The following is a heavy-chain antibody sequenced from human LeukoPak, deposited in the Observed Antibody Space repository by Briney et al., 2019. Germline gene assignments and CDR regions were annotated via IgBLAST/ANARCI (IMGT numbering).Heavy chain of an antibody. V-gene: IGHV1-18*01. CDR3: ARGGTVGATNLDAFDI. J-gene: IGHJ3*02. CDR2: ISAYNGNT. D-gene: IGHD1-26*01. Sequence: ASVKVSCKASGYTFTSYGISWVRQAPGQGLEWMGWISAYNGNTNYAQKFQGRVTMTTDTSTSTAYMELKSLRSDDTAVYYCARGGTVGATNLDAFDIWGQGTMVTVSS. CDR1: GYTFTSYG.